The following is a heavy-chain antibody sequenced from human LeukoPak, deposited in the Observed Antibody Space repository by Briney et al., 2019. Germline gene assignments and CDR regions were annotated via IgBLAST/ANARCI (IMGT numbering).Heavy chain of an antibody. D-gene: IGHD2-15*01. Sequence: PSETLSLTCTVSGGSISSYYWSWIRQPPGKGLEWIGYIYYSGSTNYNPSRKSRVTISVDTSKNQFSLKLSSVTAADTAVYYFARYGEYCSGGSCYYYFDYWGQGTLVTVSS. J-gene: IGHJ4*02. CDR2: IYYSGST. V-gene: IGHV4-59*01. CDR1: GGSISSYY. CDR3: ARYGEYCSGGSCYYYFDY.